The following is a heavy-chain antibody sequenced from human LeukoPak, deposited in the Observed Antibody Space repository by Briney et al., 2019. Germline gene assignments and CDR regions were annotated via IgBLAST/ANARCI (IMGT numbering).Heavy chain of an antibody. Sequence: ASVKVSYKASGYTFTSYGISWVRQAPGQGLEWMGWISAYNGNTNYAQKLQGRVTMTTDTSTSTAYMELRSLRSDDTAVYYCARDRGLTYYYDSSGPFDPWGQGTLVTASS. D-gene: IGHD3-22*01. J-gene: IGHJ5*02. V-gene: IGHV1-18*01. CDR1: GYTFTSYG. CDR3: ARDRGLTYYYDSSGPFDP. CDR2: ISAYNGNT.